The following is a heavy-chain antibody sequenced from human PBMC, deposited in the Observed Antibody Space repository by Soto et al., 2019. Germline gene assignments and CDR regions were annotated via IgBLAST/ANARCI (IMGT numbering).Heavy chain of an antibody. CDR1: GGTFSSYA. J-gene: IGHJ6*02. V-gene: IGHV1-69*12. CDR2: IIPIFGTA. D-gene: IGHD6-19*01. Sequence: QVQLVQSGAEVKKPGSSVKVSCKASGGTFSSYAISWVRQAPGQGLEWMGGIIPIFGTANYAQKFQGRVTITADESTRTAYMELGSLRSEDTAVYYCARRIAVAGTTPYYYGMDVWGQGTTVTVSS. CDR3: ARRIAVAGTTPYYYGMDV.